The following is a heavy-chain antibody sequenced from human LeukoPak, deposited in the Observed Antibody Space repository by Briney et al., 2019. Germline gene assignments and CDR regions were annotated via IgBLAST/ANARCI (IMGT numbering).Heavy chain of an antibody. CDR1: GFTFSSYE. CDR2: ISSSGSTI. D-gene: IGHD2/OR15-2a*01. Sequence: GGSLRLSCPAYGFTFSSYEMNWVRQAPGKGLEWVSYISSSGSTIYYADSVKGRFTISRDNAKNSLYLQMNSLRAEDTAVYYCARDLGVVVIGDYWGQGTLVTVSS. J-gene: IGHJ4*02. CDR3: ARDLGVVVIGDY. V-gene: IGHV3-48*03.